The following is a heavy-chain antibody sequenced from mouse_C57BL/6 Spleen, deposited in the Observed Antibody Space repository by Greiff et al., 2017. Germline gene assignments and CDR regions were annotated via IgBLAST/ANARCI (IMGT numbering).Heavy chain of an antibody. V-gene: IGHV1-72*01. Sequence: QVQLQQPGAELVQPGASVKLSCKASGYTFTSYCMHWVKQRPGRGLAWIGRFDPNSGGTTYNEKFKSKATLTVDKPSSTAYLQLCSLTSKDSAVYSCARERTTTVVAYWYVDGWGTGATVTVST. CDR2: FDPNSGGT. CDR1: GYTFTSYC. CDR3: ARERTTTVVAYWYVDG. J-gene: IGHJ1*03. D-gene: IGHD1-1*01.